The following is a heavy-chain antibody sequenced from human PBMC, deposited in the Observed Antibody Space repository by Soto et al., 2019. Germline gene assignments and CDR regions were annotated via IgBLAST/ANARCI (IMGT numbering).Heavy chain of an antibody. D-gene: IGHD6-13*01. V-gene: IGHV3-30*18. CDR3: VKDRYSGIWYSFES. CDR1: GFTFSNYG. Sequence: QVQLVESGGGVVQPGRSLRLSCAASGFTFSNYGMHWGRQAPGKGLEWVAVMSYDGLNKYYADSVTGRFTIFRDDSKNTLYLQMNSLRAEDTAVYYCVKDRYSGIWYSFESWCQGTLLTVSS. CDR2: MSYDGLNK. J-gene: IGHJ4*02.